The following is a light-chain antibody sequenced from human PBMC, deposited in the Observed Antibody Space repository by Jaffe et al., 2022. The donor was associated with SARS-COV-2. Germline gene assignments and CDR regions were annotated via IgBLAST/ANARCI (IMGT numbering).Light chain of an antibody. J-gene: IGKJ4*01. V-gene: IGKV3-20*01. CDR3: QQYGSSLALT. CDR2: GAS. CDR1: QSVSSNY. Sequence: EIVLTQSPGTLSLSPGERATLSCRASQSVSSNYLAWYQQKPGQAPRLLIYGASSRATGIPDRFSGSGSGTDFTLTISRLEPEDFAFYYCQQYGSSLALTFGGGTKVEIK.